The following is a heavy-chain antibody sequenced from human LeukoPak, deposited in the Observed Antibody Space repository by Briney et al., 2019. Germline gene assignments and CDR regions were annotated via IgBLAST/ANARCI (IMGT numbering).Heavy chain of an antibody. Sequence: GGSLRLSCAAYGFTFSDYYMSWIRQAPGKGLEWVSSIGFSGSPIYYADSVKGRFTISRDNAKNSLFLQINSLRAEDTAVYYCARRTPQRALDNWGQGILVTVSS. CDR3: ARRTPQRALDN. V-gene: IGHV3-11*01. D-gene: IGHD5-24*01. CDR1: GFTFSDYY. J-gene: IGHJ4*02. CDR2: IGFSGSPI.